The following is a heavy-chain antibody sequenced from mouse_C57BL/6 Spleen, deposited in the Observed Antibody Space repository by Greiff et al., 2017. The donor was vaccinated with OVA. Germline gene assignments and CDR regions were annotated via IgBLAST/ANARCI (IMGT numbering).Heavy chain of an antibody. V-gene: IGHV3-6*01. CDR2: ISYDGSN. J-gene: IGHJ4*01. Sequence: EVQLQQSGPGLVKPSQSLSLTCSVTGYSITSGYYWNWIRQFPGNKLEWMGYISYDGSNNYNPSLKNRISITRDTSKNQFFLKLNSVTTEDTATYYCARDEGLYGDYWGQGTSVTVSS. CDR3: ARDEGLYGDY. D-gene: IGHD2-12*01. CDR1: GYSITSGYY.